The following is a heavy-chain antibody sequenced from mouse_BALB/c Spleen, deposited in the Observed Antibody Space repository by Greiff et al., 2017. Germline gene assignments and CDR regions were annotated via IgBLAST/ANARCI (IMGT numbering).Heavy chain of an antibody. D-gene: IGHD1-1*01. V-gene: IGHV5-17*02. CDR2: ISSGSSTI. CDR1: GFTFSSFG. CDR3: ARLSTTGLSY. Sequence: EVQRVESGGGLVQPGGSRKLSCAASGFTFSSFGMHWVRQAPEKGLEWVAYISSGSSTIYYADTVKGRFTISRDNPKNTLFLQMTSLRSEDTAMYYCARLSTTGLSYWGQGTLVTVSA. J-gene: IGHJ3*01.